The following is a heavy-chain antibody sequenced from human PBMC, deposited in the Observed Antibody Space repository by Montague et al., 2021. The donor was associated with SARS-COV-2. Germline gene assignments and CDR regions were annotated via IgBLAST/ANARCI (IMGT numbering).Heavy chain of an antibody. D-gene: IGHD3-3*01. CDR3: ARHSGRDTIFGVVIIFDAFDI. V-gene: IGHV4-39*01. CDR2: IYYSGST. Sequence: SETLSLTCTVSGDSISSSNYYWGWIRQPPGRGLEWIGSIYYSGSTYYTTSLKSRVTISVDTSKNQFSLRLSSVTAADTAVYYCARHSGRDTIFGVVIIFDAFDIWGQGKMVTVSS. CDR1: GDSISSSNYY. J-gene: IGHJ3*02.